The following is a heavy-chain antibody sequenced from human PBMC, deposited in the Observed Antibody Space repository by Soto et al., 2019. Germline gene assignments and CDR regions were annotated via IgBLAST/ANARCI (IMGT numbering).Heavy chain of an antibody. CDR3: AKDPYSYGYVLDY. CDR2: ISYDGSNK. D-gene: IGHD5-18*01. V-gene: IGHV3-30*18. Sequence: QVQLVESGGGVVQPGRSLRLSCAASGFTFSSYGMHWVRQAPGKGLEWVAVISYDGSNKYYADSVKGRFTISRDNSKNTLYLQMNSLRAEDTAVYYCAKDPYSYGYVLDYWGQGTLVTVSS. J-gene: IGHJ4*02. CDR1: GFTFSSYG.